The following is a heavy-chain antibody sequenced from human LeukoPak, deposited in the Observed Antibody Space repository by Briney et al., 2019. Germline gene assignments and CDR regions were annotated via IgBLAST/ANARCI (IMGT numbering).Heavy chain of an antibody. CDR1: GGSFSGYY. Sequence: SSETLSLTCAVYGGSFSGYYWSWIRQPPGKGLEWIGEINHSGSTNYNPSLKSRVTISVDTSKNQFSLKLSSVTAADTAVYYCARHGYCSSTSCYKSRYFDYWGQGTLVTVSS. J-gene: IGHJ4*02. D-gene: IGHD2-2*03. CDR3: ARHGYCSSTSCYKSRYFDY. V-gene: IGHV4-34*01. CDR2: INHSGST.